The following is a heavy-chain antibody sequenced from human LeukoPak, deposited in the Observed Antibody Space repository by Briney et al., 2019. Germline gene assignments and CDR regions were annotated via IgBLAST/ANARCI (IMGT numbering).Heavy chain of an antibody. Sequence: GGSLRLSCAASGFTFSGSAMDWVRQAPGKGREWVSSISSSSSYIYYADSVKGRFTISRDNAKNSLYLQMNSLRAEDTAVYYCARDEYVDTALAWGQGPLFTVSS. J-gene: IGHJ5*02. CDR3: ARDEYVDTALA. V-gene: IGHV3-21*01. D-gene: IGHD5-18*01. CDR2: ISSSSSYI. CDR1: GFTFSGSA.